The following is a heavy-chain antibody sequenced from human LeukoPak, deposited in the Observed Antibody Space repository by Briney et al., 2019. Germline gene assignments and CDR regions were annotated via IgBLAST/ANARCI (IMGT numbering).Heavy chain of an antibody. J-gene: IGHJ4*02. CDR3: ARGSTMIEPVGGY. CDR2: MNPNSGNT. V-gene: IGHV1-8*01. D-gene: IGHD3-22*01. Sequence: ASVKVSCKASGYTFTSYDINWVRQATGQGLEWMGWMNPNSGNTGYAQKFQGRVTMTRNTSISTAYMELSSLRSEDPAVYYCARGSTMIEPVGGYWGQGTLVTVSS. CDR1: GYTFTSYD.